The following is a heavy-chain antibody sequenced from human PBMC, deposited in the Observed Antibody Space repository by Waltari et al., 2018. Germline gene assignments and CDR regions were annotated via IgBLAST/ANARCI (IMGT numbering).Heavy chain of an antibody. CDR2: INPNNGGT. D-gene: IGHD3-3*01. Sequence: QVQLVQSGAEVKKPGASVKVSCKASGYPFTDKYMHWVRQAPGQGLEWMGWINPNNGGTNYAQKFQGRVTMTRDTSISTAFMDLSRLKSDDTAVYFCARGDPSVYYTSHMDVWGKGTTVTVSS. V-gene: IGHV1-2*02. CDR3: ARGDPSVYYTSHMDV. J-gene: IGHJ6*03. CDR1: GYPFTDKY.